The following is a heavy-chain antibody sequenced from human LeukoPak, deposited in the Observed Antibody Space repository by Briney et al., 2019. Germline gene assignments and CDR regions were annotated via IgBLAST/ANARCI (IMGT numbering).Heavy chain of an antibody. Sequence: PGGSLRLSCAASGFTFSSYAMSWVRQAPGKGLEWVSAISGSGGSTYYADSVKGRFTISRDNSKNTLYLQMNSLRAEDTAVYYCAKDRIVVVPAAYPFDYWGQGTLVTVSS. CDR2: ISGSGGST. J-gene: IGHJ4*02. CDR3: AKDRIVVVPAAYPFDY. CDR1: GFTFSSYA. D-gene: IGHD2-2*01. V-gene: IGHV3-23*01.